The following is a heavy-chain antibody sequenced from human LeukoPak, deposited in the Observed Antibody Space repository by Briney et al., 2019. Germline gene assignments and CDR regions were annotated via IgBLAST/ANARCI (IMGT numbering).Heavy chain of an antibody. V-gene: IGHV1-2*02. CDR3: ARAKYDFWSGYLYYFDY. CDR2: INPNSGGT. Sequence: GASVKVSCKASGYTFTGYYMHWVRQAPGQGLEWMGWINPNSGGTNYAQKFQGRVTMTRDTSISTAYMELSRLRSDDTAVYYCARAKYDFWSGYLYYFDYWGQGTLATVSS. J-gene: IGHJ4*02. CDR1: GYTFTGYY. D-gene: IGHD3-3*01.